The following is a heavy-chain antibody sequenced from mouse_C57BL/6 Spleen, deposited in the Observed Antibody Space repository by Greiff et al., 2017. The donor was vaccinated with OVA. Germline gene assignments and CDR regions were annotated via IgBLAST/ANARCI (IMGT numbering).Heavy chain of an antibody. CDR2: IYPGGGDT. CDR1: GYAFSSSW. D-gene: IGHD1-1*02. Sequence: QVQLQQSGPELVKPGASVKISCKASGYAFSSSWMNWVKQRPGKGLEWIGRIYPGGGDTNYNGKFKGKATLTADKSSSTAYMQLSSLTSEDSAVYFCAREGASYYGDYWGQGTTLTVSS. J-gene: IGHJ2*01. CDR3: AREGASYYGDY. V-gene: IGHV1-82*01.